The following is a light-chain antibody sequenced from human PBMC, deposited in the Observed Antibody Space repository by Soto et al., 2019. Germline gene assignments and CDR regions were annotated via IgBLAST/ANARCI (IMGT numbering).Light chain of an antibody. CDR3: QKYSSVPV. CDR1: QGIRNF. J-gene: IGKJ3*01. V-gene: IGKV1-27*01. Sequence: DIQMTQSPTFLSASVGDRVTITCRASQGIRNFVAWYQQKPGKAPKLLIYAASTLQSGVPSRFSGSGSGTDFTLPFNSLQPEDVATYSCQKYSSVPVFGPGTKVEIK. CDR2: AAS.